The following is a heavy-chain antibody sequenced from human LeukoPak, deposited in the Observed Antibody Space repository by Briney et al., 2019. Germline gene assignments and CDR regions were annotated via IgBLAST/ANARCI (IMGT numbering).Heavy chain of an antibody. V-gene: IGHV3-23*01. J-gene: IGHJ6*02. D-gene: IGHD3-9*01. CDR1: GFTFSDYW. Sequence: GGSLRLSCAASGFTFSDYWMHWVRQAPGKGLVWVSAISGSGGSTYYADSVKGRFTISRDNSKNTLYLQMNSLRAEDTAVYYCAKVLGYDIDYGMDVWGQGTTVTVSS. CDR3: AKVLGYDIDYGMDV. CDR2: ISGSGGST.